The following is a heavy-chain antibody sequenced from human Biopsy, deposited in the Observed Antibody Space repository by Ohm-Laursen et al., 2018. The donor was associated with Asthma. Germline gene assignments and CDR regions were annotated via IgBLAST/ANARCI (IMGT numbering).Heavy chain of an antibody. J-gene: IGHJ6*02. V-gene: IGHV1-69*13. Sequence: SVTASCKPSGGTFNNYAINWVRQAPGQGLEWMGGISPIFGSTAYAQKFQGRVTITADVFTSTVYMELSGLRSEDTAVLYCAKARCYYYYCDMEVWGPGTAITVSS. CDR3: AKARCYYYYCDMEV. CDR2: ISPIFGST. CDR1: GGTFNNYA.